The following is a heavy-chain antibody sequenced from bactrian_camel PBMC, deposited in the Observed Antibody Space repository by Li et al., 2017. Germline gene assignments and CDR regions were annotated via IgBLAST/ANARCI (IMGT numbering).Heavy chain of an antibody. CDR2: IRTGYPFTS. CDR3: AMSFQLPCLGSDERAYDS. J-gene: IGHJ6*01. V-gene: IGHV3S25*01. CDR1: GATAGRHC. D-gene: IGHD4*01. Sequence: QLVESGGGSVRTGGSLRLSCAASGATAGRHCMAWFRQVPGKERETVASIRTGYPFTSDYHASVEGRFTISQDNAKNAVYLQMDSLQPEDTAMYLCAMSFQLPCLGSDERAYDSWGQGTQVTVS.